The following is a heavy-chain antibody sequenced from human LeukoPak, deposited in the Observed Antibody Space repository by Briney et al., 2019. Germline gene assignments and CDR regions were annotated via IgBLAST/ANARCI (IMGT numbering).Heavy chain of an antibody. J-gene: IGHJ6*03. CDR2: INVSGNT. CDR1: GGSISSYY. V-gene: IGHV4-4*07. CDR3: ARSIDGSGTPFYYYYYMDV. Sequence: PSETLSLTCTVSGGSISSYYWSWIRQPAGKGPEWIGRINVSGNTNYNPSLKSRVTMSVDTSKNQFSLKLSSVTAADTAVYYCARSIDGSGTPFYYYYYMDVWGKGTTVTVSS. D-gene: IGHD1-1*01.